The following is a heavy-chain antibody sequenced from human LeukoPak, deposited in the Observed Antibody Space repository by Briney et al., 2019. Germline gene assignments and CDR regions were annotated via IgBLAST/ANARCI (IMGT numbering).Heavy chain of an antibody. CDR2: INPHKGDT. CDR3: ARRKYGVDYLGMDV. V-gene: IGHV1-18*01. D-gene: IGHD5/OR15-5a*01. Sequence: ASVKVSCKASGYTFSGYCINWVRLAPGQGLEWMALINPHKGDTVYAQKFQGRVTMTTDTSTSTAYMHLRSLRSDDTAIYYCARRKYGVDYLGMDVWGQGTTVTVSS. CDR1: GYTFSGYC. J-gene: IGHJ6*02.